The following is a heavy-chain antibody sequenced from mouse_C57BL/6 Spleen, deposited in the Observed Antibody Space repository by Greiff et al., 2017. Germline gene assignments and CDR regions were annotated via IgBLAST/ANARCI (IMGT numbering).Heavy chain of an antibody. D-gene: IGHD2-5*01. Sequence: EVQLQESGPELVKPGASVKMSCKASGYTFTDYNMHWVKQSHGKSLAWIGYINPNNGGTSYNQKFKGKATLTANKSSSTAYIELRCLASEDSAVYYCARWSYYSNYDAMDYWGQGTSVTVSS. CDR2: INPNNGGT. V-gene: IGHV1-22*01. CDR3: ARWSYYSNYDAMDY. J-gene: IGHJ4*01. CDR1: GYTFTDYN.